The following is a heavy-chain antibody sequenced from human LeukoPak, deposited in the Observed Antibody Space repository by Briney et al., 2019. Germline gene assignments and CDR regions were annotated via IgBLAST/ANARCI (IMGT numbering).Heavy chain of an antibody. CDR3: AKGITYYDILSAFDY. Sequence: PAGGSLRLSCAASGFTFSSYAMSWVRQAPGKGLEWVSAISGSGRSTYYADSVKGRFTISRDNSKNTLYLQVNSLRAEDTAVYYCAKGITYYDILSAFDYWGQGTLVTVSS. V-gene: IGHV3-23*01. CDR2: ISGSGRST. J-gene: IGHJ4*02. D-gene: IGHD3-9*01. CDR1: GFTFSSYA.